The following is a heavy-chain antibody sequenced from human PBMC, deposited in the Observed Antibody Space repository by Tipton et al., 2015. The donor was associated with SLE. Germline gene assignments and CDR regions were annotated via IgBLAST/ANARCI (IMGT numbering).Heavy chain of an antibody. D-gene: IGHD2-2*01. CDR3: ARRGSSYGEGFDY. Sequence: TLSLTCTVSGDSISDYYWSWIRQPPEKGLEWIGYIYNSGSTNYNPSLMTRVTISGDTSKNQISLRLNSVTAADTAVYYCARRGSSYGEGFDYWGQGTSVTVSS. J-gene: IGHJ4*02. CDR2: IYNSGST. V-gene: IGHV4-59*12. CDR1: GDSISDYY.